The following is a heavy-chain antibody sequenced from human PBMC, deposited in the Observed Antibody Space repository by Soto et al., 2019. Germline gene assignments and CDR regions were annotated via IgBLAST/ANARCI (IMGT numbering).Heavy chain of an antibody. CDR2: IYYSGNT. D-gene: IGHD5-12*01. CDR1: GGSISSNGHY. V-gene: IGHV4-31*03. CDR3: ARVATAVEFYFDF. J-gene: IGHJ4*02. Sequence: SETLSLTCTVSGGSISSNGHYWSWIRQHPGKGLEWIGYIYYSGNTYYNPSLKSRVTISLDTSKKQFPLKLSSVTAADTAVYYCARVATAVEFYFDFWNQGTLVTVSS.